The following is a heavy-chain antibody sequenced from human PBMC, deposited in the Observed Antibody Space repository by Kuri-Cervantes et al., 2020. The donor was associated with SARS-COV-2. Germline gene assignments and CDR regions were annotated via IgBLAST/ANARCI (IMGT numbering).Heavy chain of an antibody. Sequence: SETLSLTCGVYGGSFSNFHWNWVRQPPGKGLEWIGEINYSGTTNYNPSLKSRVTISVDPSKNLFSLNLTSATAADTAMYYCARLRRHNDGWFATGYYMDVWGKGTTVTVSS. J-gene: IGHJ6*03. CDR1: GGSFSNFH. CDR2: INYSGTT. CDR3: ARLRRHNDGWFATGYYMDV. V-gene: IGHV4-34*01. D-gene: IGHD6-19*01.